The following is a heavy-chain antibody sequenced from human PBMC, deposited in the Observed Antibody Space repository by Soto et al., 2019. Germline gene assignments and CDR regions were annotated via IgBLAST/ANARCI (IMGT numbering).Heavy chain of an antibody. CDR2: ITNSAYT. CDR1: GFTFSTFN. D-gene: IGHD2-8*01. J-gene: IGHJ4*02. CDR3: GLYDALFFDF. V-gene: IGHV3-21*01. Sequence: GGSLRLSCAASGFTFSTFNMNWVRQAPGKGLEWVSSITNSAYTSYADSVKGRFTISRDNAKNSLYLQMNSLRGEDTAVYYCGLYDALFFDFWGQGALVTVSS.